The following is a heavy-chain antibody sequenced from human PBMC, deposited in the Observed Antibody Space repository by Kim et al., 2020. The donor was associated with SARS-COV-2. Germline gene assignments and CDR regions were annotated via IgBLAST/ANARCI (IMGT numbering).Heavy chain of an antibody. D-gene: IGHD3-22*01. Sequence: SETLSLTCAVYGGSFSGYYWSWIRQPPGKGLEWIGEINHSGSTNYNPSLKSRVTISVDTSKNQFSLKLSSVTAADTAVYYCARGGRHYYDSSGYLFQHWGQGTLVTVSS. CDR3: ARGGRHYYDSSGYLFQH. CDR1: GGSFSGYY. V-gene: IGHV4-34*01. CDR2: INHSGST. J-gene: IGHJ1*01.